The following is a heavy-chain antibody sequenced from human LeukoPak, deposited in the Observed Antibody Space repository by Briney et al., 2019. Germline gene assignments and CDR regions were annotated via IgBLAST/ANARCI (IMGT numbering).Heavy chain of an antibody. D-gene: IGHD6-19*01. Sequence: GASVKVSCKASGYTFTDYFMHWVRQAPGRGLEWMGWINPNSGGTNYAQKFQGRVTMTRDTSISTAYMELSRLRSDDTAVYYCARDGSLGAVGSGWYKDAFDIWGQGTMVTVSS. V-gene: IGHV1-2*02. CDR3: ARDGSLGAVGSGWYKDAFDI. J-gene: IGHJ3*02. CDR1: GYTFTDYF. CDR2: INPNSGGT.